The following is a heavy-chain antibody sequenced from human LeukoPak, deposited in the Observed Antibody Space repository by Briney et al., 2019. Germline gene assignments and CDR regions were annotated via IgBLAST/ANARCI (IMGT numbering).Heavy chain of an antibody. CDR3: ARATGYSSSWYQISFDY. V-gene: IGHV4-39*01. CDR2: IYYSGST. Sequence: SETLSLTCTVSGGSISSSSYYWGWIRQPPGKGLEWIGSIYYSGSTYYNPSLKSRGTISVDTSKNQCSLKLSSVTAADTAVYYCARATGYSSSWYQISFDYWGQGTLVTVSS. CDR1: GGSISSSSYY. D-gene: IGHD6-13*01. J-gene: IGHJ4*02.